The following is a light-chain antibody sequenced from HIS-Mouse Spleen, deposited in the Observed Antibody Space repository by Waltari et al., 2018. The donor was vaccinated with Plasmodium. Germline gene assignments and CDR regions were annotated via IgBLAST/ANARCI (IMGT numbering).Light chain of an antibody. V-gene: IGKV1-39*01. CDR3: QQSYSTWT. Sequence: DIQMTQSPSSLSASVGDRVTITCRASQSLSNYLNWYQQKPGKDPKLLIYAASSLQSGVPSRFSGSGSGTDFTLTISSLQPEDFATYYCQQSYSTWTFGQGTKVEIK. CDR2: AAS. J-gene: IGKJ1*01. CDR1: QSLSNY.